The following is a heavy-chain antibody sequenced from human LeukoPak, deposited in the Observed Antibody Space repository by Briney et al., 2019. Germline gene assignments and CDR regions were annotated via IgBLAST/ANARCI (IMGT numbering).Heavy chain of an antibody. CDR1: GYAFTGYY. CDR2: INPNSGGT. D-gene: IGHD4-17*01. CDR3: ATLNGDLDY. V-gene: IGHV1-2*02. Sequence: ASVKVSCKASGYAFTGYYMHWVRQAPGQGVEWMGWINPNSGGTNYAQTFQGRVTMTRDTSISAAYMELSRARSDDTAVYYCATLNGDLDYWAQGTLVTVSS. J-gene: IGHJ4*02.